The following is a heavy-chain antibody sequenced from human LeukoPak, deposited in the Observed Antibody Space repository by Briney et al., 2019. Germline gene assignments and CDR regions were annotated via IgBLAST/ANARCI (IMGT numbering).Heavy chain of an antibody. CDR3: ARDGMTYGRHFDY. Sequence: GGSLRLSCAASGLTFTNYWMHWVRQVSGKGLVWVSRINSDGSGTRYADFVKGRFTISRDNAKSTVYLQMNSLRTDDTAVYYCARDGMTYGRHFDYWGQGILVTVSS. V-gene: IGHV3-74*01. CDR2: INSDGSGT. D-gene: IGHD3-10*01. CDR1: GLTFTNYW. J-gene: IGHJ4*02.